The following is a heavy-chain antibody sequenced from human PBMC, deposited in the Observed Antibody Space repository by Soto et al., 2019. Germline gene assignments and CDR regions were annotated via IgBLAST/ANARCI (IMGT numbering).Heavy chain of an antibody. Sequence: PGGSLRLSCVTSGISFSSCAMSWVRQAPGKGLEWVSAISGSGATTYYADSVKGRITLSRDNSKNTLYLQMNSLRAEDTAVYYCAKDGHRGTTDAFDIWGQGTMVTVSS. CDR2: ISGSGATT. V-gene: IGHV3-23*01. J-gene: IGHJ3*02. CDR3: AKDGHRGTTDAFDI. CDR1: GISFSSCA. D-gene: IGHD4-17*01.